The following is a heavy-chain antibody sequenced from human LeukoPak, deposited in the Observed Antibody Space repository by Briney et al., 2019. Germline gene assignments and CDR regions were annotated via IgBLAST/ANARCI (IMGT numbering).Heavy chain of an antibody. J-gene: IGHJ4*02. D-gene: IGHD2-15*01. V-gene: IGHV6-1*01. CDR2: TYYRSQWYV. CDR3: AREGWWFDF. CDR1: GDSVSSNRAA. Sequence: SQTLSLTCAISGDSVSSNRAAWHWLRQSPSRGLEWLGRTYYRSQWYVDYASSVKSRIILTPDTSKNQFSLQLNSVTPEGTAVYYCAREGWWFDFWGQGTLVTVFS.